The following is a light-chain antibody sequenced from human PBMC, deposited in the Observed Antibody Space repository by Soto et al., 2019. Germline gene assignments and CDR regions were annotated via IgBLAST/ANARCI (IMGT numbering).Light chain of an antibody. Sequence: EIVLTQSPATLSVSPGERVTLSCRASQSVRINLAWYQKKPGQAPRLLIYAASTRATGIPATFSGSGSGTDFTLTISSLQSEDFAVYYCQQYDDWSWTFGQGSKVEIK. CDR2: AAS. J-gene: IGKJ1*01. CDR3: QQYDDWSWT. CDR1: QSVRIN. V-gene: IGKV3-15*01.